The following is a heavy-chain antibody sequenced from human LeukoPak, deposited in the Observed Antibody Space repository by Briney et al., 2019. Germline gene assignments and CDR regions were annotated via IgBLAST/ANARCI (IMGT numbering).Heavy chain of an antibody. CDR1: GFTFSNYG. Sequence: GGSLRLSCAASGFTFSNYGMHWVRQAPGKGLEWAAVISYDGNTKYYADSVKGRFTFSRDNSRNTLYLQVNSLRAEDTAIFYCAKEGSSGFIDSWGQGTLVTVSS. CDR2: ISYDGNTK. CDR3: AKEGSSGFIDS. J-gene: IGHJ4*02. D-gene: IGHD6-19*01. V-gene: IGHV3-30*18.